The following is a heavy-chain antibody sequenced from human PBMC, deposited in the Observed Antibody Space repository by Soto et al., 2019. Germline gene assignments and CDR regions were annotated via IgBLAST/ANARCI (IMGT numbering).Heavy chain of an antibody. Sequence: QVQLQESGPGLVKPSQTLSLTCSVSGGSISSGAHYWSWIRQVPGKGLEWIGYIYYSGSTYYNPSLKSRLTISADTSQSQFSLKLSSVTAADTAVYYCARVPRYFGVGPLDYWGQGTLVTVSS. CDR1: GGSISSGAHY. V-gene: IGHV4-31*03. CDR3: ARVPRYFGVGPLDY. CDR2: IYYSGST. D-gene: IGHD3-3*01. J-gene: IGHJ4*02.